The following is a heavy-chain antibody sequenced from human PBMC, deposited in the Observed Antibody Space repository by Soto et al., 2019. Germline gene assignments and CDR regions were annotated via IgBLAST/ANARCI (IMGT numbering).Heavy chain of an antibody. J-gene: IGHJ4*02. Sequence: SETLSLTCTVSGGSISSGGHYWSWIRHLPGMGLEWIGYIFYSGSTYFNPSLKSRVTISIDTSKNQFSLNLGSVTAADTAVYYCGRKGITAGGPFDYWGLGTLVTVSS. CDR3: GRKGITAGGPFDY. V-gene: IGHV4-31*03. CDR1: GGSISSGGHY. CDR2: IFYSGST. D-gene: IGHD6-13*01.